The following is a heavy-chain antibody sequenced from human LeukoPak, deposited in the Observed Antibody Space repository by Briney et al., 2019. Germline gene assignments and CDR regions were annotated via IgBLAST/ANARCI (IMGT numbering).Heavy chain of an antibody. V-gene: IGHV3-23*01. J-gene: IGHJ5*02. CDR3: AKVPELWFGELLSPNWFDP. Sequence: GGSLRLSCAASGFTFSNYAMNWVRQAPGKGLEWVSAISGSGGSTYYADSVKGRFTISRDNSKNTLYLQMNSLRAEDTAVYYCAKVPELWFGELLSPNWFDPWGQGTLVTVSS. CDR1: GFTFSNYA. CDR2: ISGSGGST. D-gene: IGHD3-10*01.